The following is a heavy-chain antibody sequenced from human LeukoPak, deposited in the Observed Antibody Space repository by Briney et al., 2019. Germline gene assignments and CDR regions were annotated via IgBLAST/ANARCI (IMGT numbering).Heavy chain of an antibody. CDR3: AREAHRSGSYYFYYFDY. CDR1: GFTFSSYS. Sequence: GGSLRLSCAASGFTFSSYSMNWVRQAPGKGLEWVSSISSSSSYIYYADSVKGRFPISRDNAKNSLYLQMNSLRAEDTAVYYCAREAHRSGSYYFYYFDYWGQGTLVTVSS. J-gene: IGHJ4*02. D-gene: IGHD1-26*01. CDR2: ISSSSSYI. V-gene: IGHV3-21*01.